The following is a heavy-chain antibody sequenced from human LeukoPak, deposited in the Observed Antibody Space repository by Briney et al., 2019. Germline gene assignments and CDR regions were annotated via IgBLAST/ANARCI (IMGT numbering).Heavy chain of an antibody. J-gene: IGHJ1*01. CDR3: ASLIDHYYDSSGYYYKYFQH. Sequence: GGSLRLSCAASGFTFSSYAMHWVRQAPGKGLEYVSAISSNGGSTYYANSVKGRFTISRDNSKNTLYLQMNSLRAEDTAVYYCASLIDHYYDSSGYYYKYFQHWGQGTLVTVSS. D-gene: IGHD3-22*01. CDR1: GFTFSSYA. V-gene: IGHV3-64*01. CDR2: ISSNGGST.